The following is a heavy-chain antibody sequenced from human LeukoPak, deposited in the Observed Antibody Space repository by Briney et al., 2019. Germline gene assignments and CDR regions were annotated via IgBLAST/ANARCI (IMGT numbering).Heavy chain of an antibody. V-gene: IGHV3-48*01. J-gene: IGHJ3*02. CDR3: AKQPLQPYDFWSDDAFDI. CDR1: GFTFSSYS. Sequence: TGGSLRLSCAASGFTFSSYSMNWVRQAPGKGLEWVSYISSSSSTIYYADSVKGRFTISRDNAKNSLYLQMNSLRAEDTAVYYCAKQPLQPYDFWSDDAFDIWGQGTMVTVSS. D-gene: IGHD3-3*01. CDR2: ISSSSSTI.